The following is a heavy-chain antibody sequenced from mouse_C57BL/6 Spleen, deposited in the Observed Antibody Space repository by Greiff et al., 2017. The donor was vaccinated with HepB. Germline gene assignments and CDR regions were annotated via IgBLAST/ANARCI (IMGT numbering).Heavy chain of an antibody. D-gene: IGHD1-1*01. J-gene: IGHJ2*01. Sequence: VQLQQPGAELVKPGASVKLSCKASGYTFTSYWMHWGKQRPGQGLEWIGMIHPNSGSTNYNEKFKSKATLTVDKSSSTAYMQLSSLTSEDSAVYYCARDYYGSSFDYRGQGTTLTVSS. V-gene: IGHV1-64*01. CDR3: ARDYYGSSFDY. CDR2: IHPNSGST. CDR1: GYTFTSYW.